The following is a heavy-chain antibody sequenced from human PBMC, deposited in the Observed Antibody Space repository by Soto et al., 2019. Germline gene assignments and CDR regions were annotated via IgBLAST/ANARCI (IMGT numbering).Heavy chain of an antibody. Sequence: QVQLVESGGGVVQPGRSLRLSCAASGFTFSSYGMHWVRQAPGKGLEWVAVIWYDGSNKYYADSVKGRFTISRDNSKNTRYLQMNSLRAEDPAVYYCASESSSGSPRCAYWGQGTLVTVSS. J-gene: IGHJ4*02. V-gene: IGHV3-33*01. CDR1: GFTFSSYG. D-gene: IGHD6-13*01. CDR3: ASESSSGSPRCAY. CDR2: IWYDGSNK.